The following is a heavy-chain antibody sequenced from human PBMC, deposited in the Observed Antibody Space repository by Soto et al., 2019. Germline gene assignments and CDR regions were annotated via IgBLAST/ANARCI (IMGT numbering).Heavy chain of an antibody. CDR2: IKQDGSEK. V-gene: IGHV3-7*01. CDR1: GFTFSSYW. Sequence: PGGSLRLSCAASGFTFSSYWMSWVRQAPGKGLEWVANIKQDGSEKYYVDSVKGRFTISRDNAKNSLYLQMNSLRAEDTAVYYCARNSFPYYYYYMDVWGKGTTVTVSS. D-gene: IGHD5-18*01. CDR3: ARNSFPYYYYYMDV. J-gene: IGHJ6*03.